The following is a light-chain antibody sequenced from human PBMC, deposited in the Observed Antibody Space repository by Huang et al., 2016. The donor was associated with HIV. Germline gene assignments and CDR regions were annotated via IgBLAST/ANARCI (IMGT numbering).Light chain of an antibody. J-gene: IGKJ4*01. CDR1: QSIDTS. V-gene: IGKV1-39*01. Sequence: DIQMTQFLFFLLVSVGGRVTIICRASQSIDTSLNWYQQKPGKDPKLLIYAAPILQSGVPSRFSGSGSGTDFTLTISSLQPEDFAAYYCQQSYSTPLTFGGGTKVEIK. CDR2: AAP. CDR3: QQSYSTPLT.